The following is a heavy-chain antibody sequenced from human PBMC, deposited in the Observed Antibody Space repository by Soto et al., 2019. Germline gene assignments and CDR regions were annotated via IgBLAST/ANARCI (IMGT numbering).Heavy chain of an antibody. V-gene: IGHV1-2*02. CDR2: INPNSGGT. J-gene: IGHJ4*02. D-gene: IGHD2-2*01. CDR3: ASGDWEGYGSSTSCLRH. Sequence: QVPLVQSGAEVKKPGASVKVSCKASGYTFTGYYMHWVRQAPGQGLEWMGWINPNSGGTNYAQKFQGRVTMTRDTSISTAYMELSRLRSDDTAVYYCASGDWEGYGSSTSCLRHWGQGTLVTVSS. CDR1: GYTFTGYY.